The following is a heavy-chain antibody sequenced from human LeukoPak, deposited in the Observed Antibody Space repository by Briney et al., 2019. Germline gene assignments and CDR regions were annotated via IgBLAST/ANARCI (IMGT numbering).Heavy chain of an antibody. J-gene: IGHJ4*02. Sequence: SETLSLTCAVYGGSFSGYYWSCIRQPPGKGLEWIGEINHSGSTNYNPSLKSRVTISVDTSKNQFSLKLSSVTAADTAVYYCARDLRYYDFWSGYYNVFDYWGQGTLVTVSS. CDR2: INHSGST. CDR1: GGSFSGYY. V-gene: IGHV4-34*01. CDR3: ARDLRYYDFWSGYYNVFDY. D-gene: IGHD3-3*01.